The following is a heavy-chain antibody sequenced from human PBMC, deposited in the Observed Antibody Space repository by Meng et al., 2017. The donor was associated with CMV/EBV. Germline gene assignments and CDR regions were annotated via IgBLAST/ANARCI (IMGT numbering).Heavy chain of an antibody. CDR1: GFTFSSYS. CDR2: ISSSSSYI. V-gene: IGHV3-21*01. D-gene: IGHD6-13*01. CDR3: ASRIAALYYYYYGMDV. J-gene: IGHJ6*02. Sequence: GESLKISCAASGFTFSSYSMNWVRQAPGKGLEWVSSISSSSSYIYYADSVKGRFTISRDNAKNSLYLQMNSPRAEDTAVYYCASRIAALYYYYYGMDVWGQGTTVTVSS.